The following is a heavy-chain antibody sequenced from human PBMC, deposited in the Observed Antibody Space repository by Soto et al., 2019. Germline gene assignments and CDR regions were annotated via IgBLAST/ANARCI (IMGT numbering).Heavy chain of an antibody. CDR1: GDSSSSDY. J-gene: IGHJ6*02. Sequence: SETLSLTCTVSGDSSSSDYWSWIRQPPGKGLEWIGYIYYSGSTYYNPSLKSRVTISVDTSKNQVSLKLSSVTAADTAVYYCAASCVGCRGFNYYGMDVWGQGTTVTVSS. CDR2: IYYSGST. CDR3: AASCVGCRGFNYYGMDV. D-gene: IGHD5-12*01. V-gene: IGHV4-59*06.